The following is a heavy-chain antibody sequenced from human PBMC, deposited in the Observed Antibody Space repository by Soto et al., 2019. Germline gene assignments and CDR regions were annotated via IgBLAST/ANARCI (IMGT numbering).Heavy chain of an antibody. CDR3: ARDREYYYDSSGNYYCHYGMDV. CDR1: GYTFTNYG. D-gene: IGHD3-22*01. V-gene: IGHV1-18*04. CDR2: ISGYNGNT. Sequence: VQLVESGAEVKKPGASVKVSCKASGYTFTNYGISWVRQAPGQGLEWRGWISGYNGNTKYAQKFQGRVTMTTDTPTNTDYKELRLLRSDDTAVYYCARDREYYYDSSGNYYCHYGMDVWGQGTTVTVS. J-gene: IGHJ6*02.